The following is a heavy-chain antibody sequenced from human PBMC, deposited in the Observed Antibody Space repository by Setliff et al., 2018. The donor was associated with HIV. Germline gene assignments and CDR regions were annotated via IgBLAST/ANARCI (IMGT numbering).Heavy chain of an antibody. CDR2: IIPIFGTA. CDR3: ARVFYYSAGSYSLDY. D-gene: IGHD3-10*01. CDR1: GDTFSNYA. Sequence: ASVKVSCKASGDTFSNYAISWVRQAPGQGLEWMGGIIPIFGTANYAQKFEGRVTITADKSTSTAYMEANSLRFEDTAVYYCARVFYYSAGSYSLDYWGQETLVTVSS. V-gene: IGHV1-69*06. J-gene: IGHJ4*01.